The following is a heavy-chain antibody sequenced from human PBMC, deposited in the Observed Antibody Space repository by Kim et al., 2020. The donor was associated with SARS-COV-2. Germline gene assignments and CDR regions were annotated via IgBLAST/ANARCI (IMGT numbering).Heavy chain of an antibody. V-gene: IGHV3-73*01. CDR3: TRGITMVRGVTFWDYFNGMDV. CDR1: GFTFSGSA. CDR2: ISSKANSYAT. D-gene: IGHD3-10*01. J-gene: IGHJ6*02. Sequence: GGSLRLSCAASGFTFSGSAMPWVRQASGKGLEWVGRISSKANSYATAYAASVKGRFTISRDESKNTAYLQMNSLKTEATAVYYCTRGITMVRGVTFWDYFNGMDVWGQGTTVTVSS.